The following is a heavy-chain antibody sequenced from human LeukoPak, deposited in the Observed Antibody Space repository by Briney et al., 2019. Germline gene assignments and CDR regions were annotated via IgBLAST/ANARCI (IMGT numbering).Heavy chain of an antibody. J-gene: IGHJ6*03. CDR3: ARSRYSSSSGYYYYYYMDV. CDR2: IKQGGSEK. D-gene: IGHD6-6*01. V-gene: IGHV3-7*01. CDR1: GFTFSSYW. Sequence: GGSLRLSCAASGFTFSSYWMSWVRKAPGKGLEWVANIKQGGSEKYYVDSVKGRFTISSGNAKNSLYLQMNSLRAEDTAVYYCARSRYSSSSGYYYYYYMDVWGKGTPVTVSS.